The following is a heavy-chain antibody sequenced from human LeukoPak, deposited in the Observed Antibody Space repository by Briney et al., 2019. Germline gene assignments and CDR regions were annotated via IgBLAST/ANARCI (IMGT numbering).Heavy chain of an antibody. V-gene: IGHV3-74*01. Sequence: GGSLRLSCAASGVSFSDSWMHWVRQAPGKGLAWVSRISSDESGINYADSVKGRFTISRDNSKNTLYLQMNSLRAEDTAVYYCAKENLDHNAFDIWGQGTMVTVSS. CDR2: ISSDESGI. D-gene: IGHD1-14*01. CDR3: AKENLDHNAFDI. CDR1: GVSFSDSW. J-gene: IGHJ3*02.